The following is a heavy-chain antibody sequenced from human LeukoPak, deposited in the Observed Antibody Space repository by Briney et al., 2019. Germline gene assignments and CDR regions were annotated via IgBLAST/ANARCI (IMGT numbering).Heavy chain of an antibody. CDR3: AKDRGYSSSSLPDY. J-gene: IGHJ4*02. D-gene: IGHD6-6*01. Sequence: GGSLRLSCAASGFIFSSYAMSWVRQAPGKGLEWVSAISGSGGRTYYADSVKGRFTISRDNSKNTLYLQMNSLRAEDTAVYYCAKDRGYSSSSLPDYRGQGTLVTVSS. CDR1: GFIFSSYA. CDR2: ISGSGGRT. V-gene: IGHV3-23*01.